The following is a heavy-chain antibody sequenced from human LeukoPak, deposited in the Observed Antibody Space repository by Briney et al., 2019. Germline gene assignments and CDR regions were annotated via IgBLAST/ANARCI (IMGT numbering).Heavy chain of an antibody. CDR1: GGSISSGDYY. J-gene: IGHJ6*02. V-gene: IGHV4-39*07. Sequence: SETLSLTCTVSGGSISSGDYYWSWIRQPPGKGLEWIGEINHSGSTNYNPSLKSRVTISVDTSKNQFSLKLSSVTAADTAVYYCARGKAVSSWSHYYYYYGMDVWGQGTTVTVSS. CDR2: INHSGST. CDR3: ARGKAVSSWSHYYYYYGMDV. D-gene: IGHD6-13*01.